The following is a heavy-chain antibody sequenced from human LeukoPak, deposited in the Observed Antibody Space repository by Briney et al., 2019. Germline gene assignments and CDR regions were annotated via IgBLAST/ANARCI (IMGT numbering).Heavy chain of an antibody. J-gene: IGHJ5*02. CDR2: IKSKTDGGTT. Sequence: GGSLRLSCAASGFTFSNAWMSWVRQAPGKGLEWVGRIKSKTDGGTTDYAAPVKGRFTISRDDSKNTLYLQMNSLKTEDTAVYYCTTDPRIAARTFDPWGQGTLVTVSS. CDR3: TTDPRIAARTFDP. D-gene: IGHD6-6*01. V-gene: IGHV3-15*01. CDR1: GFTFSNAW.